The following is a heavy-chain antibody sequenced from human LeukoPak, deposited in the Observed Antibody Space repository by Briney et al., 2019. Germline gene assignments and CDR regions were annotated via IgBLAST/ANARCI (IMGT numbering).Heavy chain of an antibody. CDR1: GYTFTGYY. D-gene: IGHD2-2*01. J-gene: IGHJ4*02. V-gene: IGHV1-2*02. CDR2: INPNSGGT. Sequence: GASVKVSCKASGYTFTGYYMHWVRQAPGQGLEWMGWINPNSGGTNYAQKFQGRVTMTRDTSISTAYMELSRLRSDDTAVYCCARDPSIVVVPAAIDYWGQGTLVTVSS. CDR3: ARDPSIVVVPAAIDY.